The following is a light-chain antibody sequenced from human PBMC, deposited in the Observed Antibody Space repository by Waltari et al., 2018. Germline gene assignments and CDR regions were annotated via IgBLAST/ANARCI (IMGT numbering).Light chain of an antibody. V-gene: IGLV1-47*01. Sequence: QSVLTQPPSASGNPGQTVTISCSGGNSNIGSNSVDWYQQVPGTAPQLLILGRNRGPSGVPDRFYGSKSGASASLAISGRRSEDEADYYCATWDESLNGVVIGGGTKLSVL. CDR1: NSNIGSNS. CDR2: GRN. CDR3: ATWDESLNGVV. J-gene: IGLJ3*02.